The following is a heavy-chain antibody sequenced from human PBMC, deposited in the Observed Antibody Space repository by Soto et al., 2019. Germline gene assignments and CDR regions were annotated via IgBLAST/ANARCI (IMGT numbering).Heavy chain of an antibody. Sequence: EVQLLESGGGLVQPGGSLRLSCAASGFTFSNYAMSWVRQAPGKGLEWVSAISGSGVSTYYADSVKGRFTISRDNSKNTLYLQMNSLRAEDTAVYYCAKGTSYYSSGWAPQYYFDYWGQGTLVTVSS. D-gene: IGHD6-19*01. CDR1: GFTFSNYA. CDR3: AKGTSYYSSGWAPQYYFDY. CDR2: ISGSGVST. J-gene: IGHJ4*02. V-gene: IGHV3-23*01.